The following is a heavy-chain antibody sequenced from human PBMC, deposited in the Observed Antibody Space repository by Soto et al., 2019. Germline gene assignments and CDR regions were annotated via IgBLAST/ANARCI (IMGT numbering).Heavy chain of an antibody. CDR1: GYSFTDYH. CDR2: INPKSGGT. Sequence: ASVKVSCKASGYSFTDYHIHWVRQAPGQGLEWLGRINPKSGGTSTAQKFQGWVTMTTDTSISTASMELTRLTSDDTAIYYCARGASTDCSNGVCSFFYNHDMDVWGQGTTVTVSS. CDR3: ARGASTDCSNGVCSFFYNHDMDV. J-gene: IGHJ6*02. V-gene: IGHV1-2*04. D-gene: IGHD2-8*01.